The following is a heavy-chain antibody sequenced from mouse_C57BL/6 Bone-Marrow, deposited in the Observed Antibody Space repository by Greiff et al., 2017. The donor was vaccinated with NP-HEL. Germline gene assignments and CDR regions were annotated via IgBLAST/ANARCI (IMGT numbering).Heavy chain of an antibody. CDR1: GYTFTSSG. CDR3: ASCNSNYVSAAMEY. CDR2: IYPRSGNS. J-gene: IGHJ4*01. V-gene: IGHV1-81*01. D-gene: IGHD2-5*01. Sequence: QVQLQQSGAELVRPGASVKLSCKASGYTFTSSGISWVKQRTGQGLEWFGEIYPRSGNSYYNEKFKGKATLTADKSSSTAYMELRSLTSEDSAVYVCASCNSNYVSAAMEYWGQGTSVTASS.